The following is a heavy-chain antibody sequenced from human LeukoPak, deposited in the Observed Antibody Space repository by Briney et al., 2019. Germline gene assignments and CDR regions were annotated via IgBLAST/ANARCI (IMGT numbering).Heavy chain of an antibody. CDR1: GFTFSSYS. D-gene: IGHD7-27*01. Sequence: GSLRLSCAASGFTFSSYSMNWVRQAPGKGLEWIGYISYSGSTNYNPSLKSRVTISVDTSKNQFSLKLSSVTAADTAVYYCARRGSNWGYYFDYWGQGTLVTVSS. CDR3: ARRGSNWGYYFDY. CDR2: ISYSGST. J-gene: IGHJ4*02. V-gene: IGHV4-59*08.